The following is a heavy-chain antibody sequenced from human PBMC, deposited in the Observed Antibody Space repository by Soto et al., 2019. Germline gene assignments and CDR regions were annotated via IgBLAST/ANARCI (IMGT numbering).Heavy chain of an antibody. V-gene: IGHV1-18*01. D-gene: IGHD2-15*01. Sequence: QVPLVQSGAEVKKPGASVKVSCKASGYTFTSYGISWVRQAPGQGLEWMGWISSYNGNTNYAQKLQGRATMTTVTFTSTAYMELRSLRSDDTAVYYCARDRVVVASTGDAAFDIWGQGTMVTVSS. J-gene: IGHJ3*02. CDR1: GYTFTSYG. CDR3: ARDRVVVASTGDAAFDI. CDR2: ISSYNGNT.